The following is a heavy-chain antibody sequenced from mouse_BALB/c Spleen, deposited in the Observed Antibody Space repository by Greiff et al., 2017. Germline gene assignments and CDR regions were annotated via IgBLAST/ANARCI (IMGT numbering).Heavy chain of an antibody. Sequence: EVQLVESGGGLVKPGGSLKLSCAASGFAFSSYDMSWVRQTPEKRLEWVAYISSGGGSTYYPDTVKGRFTISRDNAKNTLYLQMSSLKSEDTAMYYCARQYGNYPAWFAYWGQGTLVTVSA. D-gene: IGHD2-10*02. CDR3: ARQYGNYPAWFAY. V-gene: IGHV5-12-1*01. J-gene: IGHJ3*01. CDR2: ISSGGGST. CDR1: GFAFSSYD.